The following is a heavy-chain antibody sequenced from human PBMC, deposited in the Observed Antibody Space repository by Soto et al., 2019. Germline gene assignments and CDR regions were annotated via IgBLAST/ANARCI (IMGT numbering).Heavy chain of an antibody. J-gene: IGHJ4*02. V-gene: IGHV4-31*03. Sequence: SETLSLTCTVSGGSISSGGYYWSWIRQHPGKGLEWIGYIYYSGSTYYNPSLKSRVTISVDTSKNQFSLKLSSVTAADTAVYYCAREGDSSGMTFDCWGQGTLVTVSS. D-gene: IGHD3-22*01. CDR2: IYYSGST. CDR3: AREGDSSGMTFDC. CDR1: GGSISSGGYY.